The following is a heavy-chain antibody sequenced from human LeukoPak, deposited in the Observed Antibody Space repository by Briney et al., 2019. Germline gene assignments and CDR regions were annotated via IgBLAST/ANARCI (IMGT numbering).Heavy chain of an antibody. CDR3: ARGGYCSGGSCFFNY. CDR1: GFTFSSYW. CDR2: INSDGSST. Sequence: GGPPRLSCAASGFTFSSYWMHWVRQAPGKGLVWVSRINSDGSSTSYADSVKGRFTISRDNAKNTLYLQMNSLRAEDTAVYYCARGGYCSGGSCFFNYWGQGTLVTVSS. D-gene: IGHD2-15*01. J-gene: IGHJ4*02. V-gene: IGHV3-74*01.